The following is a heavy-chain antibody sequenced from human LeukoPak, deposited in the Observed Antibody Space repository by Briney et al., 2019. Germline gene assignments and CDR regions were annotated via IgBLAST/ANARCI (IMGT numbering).Heavy chain of an antibody. CDR3: AGASSSWYLGY. Sequence: TSVKVSCKASGSTFTGYYMHWVLQAPGQGLEWIGRINPNSGGTNYAQKFQGRVTMTRDTSISTAYMELSRLRSDDTAVYYCAGASSSWYLGYWGQGTLVTVSS. CDR2: INPNSGGT. V-gene: IGHV1-2*06. J-gene: IGHJ4*02. D-gene: IGHD6-13*01. CDR1: GSTFTGYY.